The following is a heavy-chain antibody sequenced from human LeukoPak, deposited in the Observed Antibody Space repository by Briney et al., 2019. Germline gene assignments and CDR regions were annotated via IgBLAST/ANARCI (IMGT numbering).Heavy chain of an antibody. V-gene: IGHV3-23*01. D-gene: IGHD4-17*01. CDR3: TKDPNGDYVGAFDP. J-gene: IGHJ5*02. CDR1: GFDLSAYS. CDR2: ITGNHGPT. Sequence: GGSLRLSCAASGFDLSAYSMHWARQTPGKGLEWVSSITGNHGPTYNTDSVKGRFTISRDNSQNTLYLQMNSLRAEDTAVYYCTKDPNGDYVGAFDPWGQGTLVTVSS.